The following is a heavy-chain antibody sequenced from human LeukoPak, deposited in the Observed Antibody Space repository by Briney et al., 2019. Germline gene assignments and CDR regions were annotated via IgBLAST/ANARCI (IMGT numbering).Heavy chain of an antibody. J-gene: IGHJ4*02. CDR3: VREGGVGATDY. CDR1: GGSINSGDYY. CDR2: IYYSGST. V-gene: IGHV4-30-4*08. Sequence: SQTLSLTCTVSGGSINSGDYYWSWIRQPPGKGLEWIGYIYYSGSTYYNPSLKSRVTISVDTSKNQFSLKLSSVTAAATAVYYCVREGGVGATDYWGQGTLVTVSS. D-gene: IGHD1-26*01.